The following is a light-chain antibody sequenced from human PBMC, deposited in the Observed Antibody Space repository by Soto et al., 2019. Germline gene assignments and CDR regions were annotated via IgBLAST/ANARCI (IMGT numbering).Light chain of an antibody. V-gene: IGKV1-39*01. CDR3: QQSYTTPRT. J-gene: IGKJ1*01. Sequence: DIQMTQSPSSLSASVGDRVSVTCRASQSISTFLNWNQQRPGEAPKLLIYAASSLQSGVPSRFSGSGSGADFTLTISSLQPEDFATYYCQQSYTTPRTFGQGTKVEVK. CDR2: AAS. CDR1: QSISTF.